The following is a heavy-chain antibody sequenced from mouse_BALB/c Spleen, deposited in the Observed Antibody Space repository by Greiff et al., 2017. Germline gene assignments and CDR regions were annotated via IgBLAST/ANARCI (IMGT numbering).Heavy chain of an antibody. CDR3: TSLYDGDAMDY. J-gene: IGHJ4*01. V-gene: IGHV1-5*01. D-gene: IGHD2-12*01. Sequence: VQLQQSGTVLARPGASVKMSCKASGYTFTSYWMHWVKQRPGQGLEWIGAIYPGNSDTSYNQKFKGKAKLTAVTSTSTAYMELSSLTNEDSAVYYCTSLYDGDAMDYWGQGTSVTVSS. CDR2: IYPGNSDT. CDR1: GYTFTSYW.